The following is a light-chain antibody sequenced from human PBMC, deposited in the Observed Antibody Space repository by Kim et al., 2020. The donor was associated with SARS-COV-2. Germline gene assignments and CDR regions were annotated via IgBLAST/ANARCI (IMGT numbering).Light chain of an antibody. CDR1: QDISNY. V-gene: IGKV1-27*01. Sequence: ASVGDRVNITCRASQDISNYLAWFQLKPGKAPKLLIYAASALQPGVPSRFSGSGSGTDFTLTVTSLQPEDVATYYCQKCDSAPWTFGQGTKVEIK. CDR2: AAS. CDR3: QKCDSAPWT. J-gene: IGKJ1*01.